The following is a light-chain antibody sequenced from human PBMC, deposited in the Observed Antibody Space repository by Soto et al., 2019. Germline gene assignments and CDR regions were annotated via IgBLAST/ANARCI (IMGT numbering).Light chain of an antibody. CDR2: DVS. Sequence: QSVLTQPASVSGSPGQSIIISCTGTSSDVGGYNYVSWYQQHPGKAPKLMIYDVSYRSSGVSNRFSGSKSGNTASLTISGLQADDEADYYCCSYTSSSTLVFGTGTKVTGL. V-gene: IGLV2-14*01. CDR1: SSDVGGYNY. CDR3: CSYTSSSTLV. J-gene: IGLJ1*01.